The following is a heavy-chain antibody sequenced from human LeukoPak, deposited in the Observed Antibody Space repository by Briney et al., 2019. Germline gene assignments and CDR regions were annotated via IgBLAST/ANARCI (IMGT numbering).Heavy chain of an antibody. CDR1: GGSISSGSYY. Sequence: SETLSLTCTVSGGSISSGSYYWSWIRQPAGKGLEWIGRIYTSGSTNYNPSLKSRVTISVDTSKNQFSLKLSSVTAADTAVYYCARLKRRGTYYYDSSGYSYFDYWGQGTLVTVSS. V-gene: IGHV4-61*02. J-gene: IGHJ4*02. CDR3: ARLKRRGTYYYDSSGYSYFDY. D-gene: IGHD3-22*01. CDR2: IYTSGST.